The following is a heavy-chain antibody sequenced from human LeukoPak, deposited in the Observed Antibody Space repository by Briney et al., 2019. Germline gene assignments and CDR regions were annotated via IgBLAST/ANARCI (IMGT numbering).Heavy chain of an antibody. D-gene: IGHD2-2*01. V-gene: IGHV4-39*01. CDR2: IYYSGST. Sequence: SETLSLTCTVSGGSISGSSYYWGWIRQPPGKGLEWIGSIYYSGSTYYNPSLKSRVTISVDTSKNQFSLKLSSVTAADTAVYYCARLGYCSSTSCYSYGMDVWGQGTTVTVSS. J-gene: IGHJ6*02. CDR1: GGSISGSSYY. CDR3: ARLGYCSSTSCYSYGMDV.